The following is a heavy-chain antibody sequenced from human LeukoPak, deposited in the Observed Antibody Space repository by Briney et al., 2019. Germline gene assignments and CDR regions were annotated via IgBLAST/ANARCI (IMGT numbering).Heavy chain of an antibody. D-gene: IGHD2-2*01. CDR3: ARVLPAAAEYYFDY. CDR1: GYTFTGYH. V-gene: IGHV1-2*06. CDR2: INPNSGGT. Sequence: ASVKVSCKASGYTFTGYHMHWVRQAPGQGLEWMGRINPNSGGTNYAQKFQGRVTMTRDTSISTAYMELSRLRSDDTAVCYCARVLPAAAEYYFDYWGQGTLVTVSS. J-gene: IGHJ4*02.